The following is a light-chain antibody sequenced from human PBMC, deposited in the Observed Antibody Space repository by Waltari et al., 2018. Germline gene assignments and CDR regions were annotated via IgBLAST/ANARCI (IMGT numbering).Light chain of an antibody. CDR3: QHQAT. V-gene: IGKV1-5*03. Sequence: DIQMTQSPSTLSAYVGDRVTITCLASQSISNWLAWYQQKPGKAPNLLIYKASNLESGVPSRVSGSGSGTEFTLSISSLQPDDFATYYCQHQATFGQGTKVEIK. CDR1: QSISNW. J-gene: IGKJ1*01. CDR2: KAS.